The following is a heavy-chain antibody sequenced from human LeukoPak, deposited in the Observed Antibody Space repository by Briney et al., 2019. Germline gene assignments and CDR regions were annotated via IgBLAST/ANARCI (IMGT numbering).Heavy chain of an antibody. CDR3: AKDLDDYDITLNFDY. Sequence: GGSLRLSCAASGFTFSSYAMSWVRQAPGKGLAWISTVSASGDSTSYADSVKGRFTISRDNSKNTLYLQMNSLRAEDTAVYYCAKDLDDYDITLNFDYWGQGTLVTVSS. CDR2: VSASGDST. D-gene: IGHD3-22*01. CDR1: GFTFSSYA. J-gene: IGHJ4*02. V-gene: IGHV3-23*01.